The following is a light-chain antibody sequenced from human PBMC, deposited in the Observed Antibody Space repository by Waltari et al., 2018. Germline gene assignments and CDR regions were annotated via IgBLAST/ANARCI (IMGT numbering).Light chain of an antibody. V-gene: IGKV1-5*03. J-gene: IGKJ2*01. CDR3: QQFVGYPYT. CDR1: QSITRW. CDR2: AAS. Sequence: DIQLTQSPPTLAASVGDRVTITCRSSQSITRWLAWYQQKPGRAPKLLIYAASNLVTGVPSRVSGTGSGTVFTLTISSLEPDDFATYSGQQFVGYPYTFGQGTKVETK.